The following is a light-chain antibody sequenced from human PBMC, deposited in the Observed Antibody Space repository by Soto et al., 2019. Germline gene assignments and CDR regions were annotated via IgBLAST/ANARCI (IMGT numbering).Light chain of an antibody. V-gene: IGKV1-5*03. CDR2: KAS. Sequence: DIQRTQSPSTLSGSVGDRVTITCRASQTISSWLAWYQQKPGKAPKLLIYKASTLKSGVPSRYSGPGSGREFTLTISDPQPDAFATYHGQHYNSYSAAVGQGTKVELK. J-gene: IGKJ1*01. CDR3: QHYNSYSAA. CDR1: QTISSW.